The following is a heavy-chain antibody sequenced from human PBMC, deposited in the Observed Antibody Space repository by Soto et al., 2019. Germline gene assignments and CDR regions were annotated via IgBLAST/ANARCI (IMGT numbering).Heavy chain of an antibody. CDR3: ASPPSVEVADPLAH. CDR2: IYNDGSRA. D-gene: IGHD6-19*01. V-gene: IGHV3-74*01. Sequence: GGSLRLSCEASGFTFGSNWMHWVRQPPGKGLEWVSQIYNDGSRAAYADSVKGRFTISRDNAKNTLYLQMNSLRDEDTAVYYCASPPSVEVADPLAHWGQGTLVTVSS. CDR1: GFTFGSNW. J-gene: IGHJ4*02.